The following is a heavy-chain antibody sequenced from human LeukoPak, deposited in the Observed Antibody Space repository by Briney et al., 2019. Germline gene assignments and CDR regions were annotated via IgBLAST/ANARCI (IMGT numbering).Heavy chain of an antibody. CDR2: FDPEDGET. D-gene: IGHD3-10*01. Sequence: ASVKVSCKVSGYTLTELSMHWVRQAPGKGLEWMGGFDPEDGETIYAQKFQGRVTMTEDTSTDTAYMELSSLRSEDTAVYYCATDSPIDYYSSGSSRYWGQGTLVTVSS. V-gene: IGHV1-24*01. J-gene: IGHJ4*02. CDR1: GYTLTELS. CDR3: ATDSPIDYYSSGSSRY.